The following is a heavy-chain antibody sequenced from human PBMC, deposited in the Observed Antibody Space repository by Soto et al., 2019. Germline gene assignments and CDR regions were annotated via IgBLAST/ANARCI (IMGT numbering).Heavy chain of an antibody. D-gene: IGHD4-17*01. J-gene: IGHJ3*02. CDR2: IYYSGST. Sequence: SETLSLTCTVSGGSISSSSYYWGWIRQPPGKGLEWIGSIYYSGSTYYNPSLKSRVTISVDTSKNQFSLKLSSVTAADTAVYYCARHLGYGDYVRSRRGAFDIWGQGTMVTVSS. CDR1: GGSISSSSYY. CDR3: ARHLGYGDYVRSRRGAFDI. V-gene: IGHV4-39*01.